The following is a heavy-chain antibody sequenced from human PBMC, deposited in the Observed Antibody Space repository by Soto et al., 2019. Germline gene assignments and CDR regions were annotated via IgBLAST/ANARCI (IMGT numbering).Heavy chain of an antibody. V-gene: IGHV4-39*01. Sequence: QLQLQESGPGLVKPSETLSLTCTVSGGSISSSSYYWGWIRQPPGKGLEWIGSIYYSGSTYYNPSLKSRVTISVDTSKNQFSLKPSSVTAADTAVYYCARPRGMATVDFDYWGQGTLVTVSS. CDR1: GGSISSSSYY. J-gene: IGHJ4*02. CDR2: IYYSGST. CDR3: ARPRGMATVDFDY. D-gene: IGHD4-4*01.